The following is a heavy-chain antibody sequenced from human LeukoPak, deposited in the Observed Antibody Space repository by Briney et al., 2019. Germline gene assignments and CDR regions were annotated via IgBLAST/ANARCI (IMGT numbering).Heavy chain of an antibody. CDR3: AREGSTVIGIVVFDY. V-gene: IGHV1-18*01. CDR2: ISAYNGNT. Sequence: ASVKVSCKASGYTFTSYGVRWVRHAPGQGLEWMGWISAYNGNTDYAQKLQGRVTMTTDTSTSTDYMELRSLRSEDTAVYYCAREGSTVIGIVVFDYWGQGTLVTVSS. J-gene: IGHJ4*02. D-gene: IGHD3-22*01. CDR1: GYTFTSYG.